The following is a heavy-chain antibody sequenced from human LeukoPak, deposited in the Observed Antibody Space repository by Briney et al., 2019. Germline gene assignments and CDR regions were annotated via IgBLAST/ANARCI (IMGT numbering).Heavy chain of an antibody. V-gene: IGHV3-73*01. CDR2: IRGKADT. CDR3: TTGVVVVPAALGYYYGMDV. CDR1: GFTFSGSA. J-gene: IGHJ6*02. Sequence: GGSLRLSCAASGFTFSGSAIHWVRQASGKGLEWVGRIRGKADTAYAASVKGRFTIPRDDSKNTLYLQMNSLKTEDTAVYYCTTGVVVVPAALGYYYGMDVWGQGTTVTVSS. D-gene: IGHD2-2*01.